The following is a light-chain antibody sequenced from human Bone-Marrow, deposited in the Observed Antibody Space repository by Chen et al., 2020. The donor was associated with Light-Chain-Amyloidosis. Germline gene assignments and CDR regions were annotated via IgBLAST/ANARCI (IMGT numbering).Light chain of an antibody. V-gene: IGLV2-14*01. Sequence: QSALTQPASVSGSPGQSITISRPGPSSDVGGDNHVSWYQQHPDKAPKLMIYEVTNRPSWVPDRFSGSKSDNTASLTISGLQTEDEADYFCSSYTITNTLVFGSGTRVTVL. CDR1: SSDVGGDNH. J-gene: IGLJ1*01. CDR2: EVT. CDR3: SSYTITNTLV.